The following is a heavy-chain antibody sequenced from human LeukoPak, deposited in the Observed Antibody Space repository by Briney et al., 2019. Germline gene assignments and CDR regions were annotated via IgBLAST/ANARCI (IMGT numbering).Heavy chain of an antibody. Sequence: PGGSLRLSCAASGFTFSSYWMSWVRQAPGKGLEWVANIKQDGSEKYYVDSVKGRFTISRDNAKNSLYLQMNSLRAEDTAVYDCARYPACGGGDCCFFDYWGQGTLVTVSS. CDR1: GFTFSSYW. CDR3: ARYPACGGGDCCFFDY. J-gene: IGHJ4*02. CDR2: IKQDGSEK. D-gene: IGHD2-21*02. V-gene: IGHV3-7*01.